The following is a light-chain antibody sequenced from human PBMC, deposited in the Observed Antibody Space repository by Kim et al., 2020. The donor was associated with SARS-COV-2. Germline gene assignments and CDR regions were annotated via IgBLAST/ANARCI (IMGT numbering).Light chain of an antibody. Sequence: QLVLTQSPSASASLGASVKLTCTLSSGHSSYDIAWHQQQPETGPRYLMKHNSDGSLSKGDGIPDRLSGSSSGAERYLTISSLQSEDEADYYCQTWGPGIRVFGGGTQLTVL. J-gene: IGLJ3*02. CDR1: SGHSSYD. CDR3: QTWGPGIRV. CDR2: HNSDGSL. V-gene: IGLV4-69*01.